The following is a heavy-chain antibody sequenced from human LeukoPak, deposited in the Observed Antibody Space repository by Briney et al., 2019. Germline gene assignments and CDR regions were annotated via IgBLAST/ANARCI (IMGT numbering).Heavy chain of an antibody. D-gene: IGHD1-26*01. Sequence: GGSLRLSCEASGFAVSSHYMSWVRQAPGKGLEWVSIISSDGITSYADSIKGRFIISRDNSRNTVYLQLSSLRPEDTAVYYCARSLGTTRLHRDAFDVWGQGTVVTVSS. CDR2: ISSDGIT. J-gene: IGHJ3*01. V-gene: IGHV3-66*02. CDR1: GFAVSSHY. CDR3: ARSLGTTRLHRDAFDV.